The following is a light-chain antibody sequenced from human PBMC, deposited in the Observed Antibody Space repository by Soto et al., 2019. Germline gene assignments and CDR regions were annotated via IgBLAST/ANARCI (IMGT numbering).Light chain of an antibody. CDR3: LQTYRTQFT. V-gene: IGKV1-39*01. CDR2: GAS. CDR1: QSITSF. J-gene: IGKJ3*01. Sequence: DIQMTQSPSSLSASVGDRVTITCRASQSITSFLSWYQHKPGKAPKLLIYGASSLHRGVPSRFSGSGSGTDFTLTISSLQPGDFATYYCLQTYRTQFTFGPGTTVDLK.